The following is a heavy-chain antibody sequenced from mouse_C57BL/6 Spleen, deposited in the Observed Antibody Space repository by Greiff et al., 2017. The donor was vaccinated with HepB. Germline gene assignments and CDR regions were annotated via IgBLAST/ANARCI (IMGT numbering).Heavy chain of an antibody. CDR3: VKELGGVCKMDY. J-gene: IGHJ4*01. CDR2: ISSGGSYT. V-gene: IGHV5-6*01. Sequence: EVQGVESGGDLVKPGGSLKLSCAASGFTFSSYGMSWVRQTPDKRLEWVATISSGGSYTYYPDSVKGRFTISRDNAKNTLYLQMSSLKSEDTAMCFCVKELGGVCKMDYWGHGTSVTVSS. D-gene: IGHD4-1*01. CDR1: GFTFSSYG.